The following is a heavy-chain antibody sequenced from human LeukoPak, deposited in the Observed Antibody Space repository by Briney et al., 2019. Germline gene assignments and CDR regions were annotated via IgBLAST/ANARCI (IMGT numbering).Heavy chain of an antibody. J-gene: IGHJ4*02. CDR2: IYYSGST. Sequence: SETLSLTCTVSGGSISSSSYYWGWIRQPPGKGLEWIGSIYYSGSTYYNPSLKSRVTISVDTSKNQFSLKLSSVTAADTAVYYCARDQYYYDRGIFDYWGQGTLVTVSS. D-gene: IGHD3-22*01. V-gene: IGHV4-39*07. CDR1: GGSISSSSYY. CDR3: ARDQYYYDRGIFDY.